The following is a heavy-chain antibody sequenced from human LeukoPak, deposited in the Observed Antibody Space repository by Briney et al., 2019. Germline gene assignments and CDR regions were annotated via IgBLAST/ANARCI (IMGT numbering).Heavy chain of an antibody. CDR2: ISWHSRSV. CDR3: AKDNFFDSRGSLSPHFDH. J-gene: IGHJ4*02. D-gene: IGHD3-22*01. V-gene: IGHV3-9*01. Sequence: GGSLRLSCAGSGFIFGDYAMHWVRQAPGKGPEWVSGISWHSRSVEYADSVKGRFTISRDNANNSLYLQMNSLRPEGTALYYCAKDNFFDSRGSLSPHFDHWGQGTQVTVSS. CDR1: GFIFGDYA.